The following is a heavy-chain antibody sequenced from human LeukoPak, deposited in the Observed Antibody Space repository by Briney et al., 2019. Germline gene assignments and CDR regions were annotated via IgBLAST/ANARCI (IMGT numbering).Heavy chain of an antibody. CDR1: GFTFSSYE. CDR3: ARGYALIWFGELLPSFDP. V-gene: IGHV3-48*03. D-gene: IGHD3-10*01. J-gene: IGHJ5*02. Sequence: QPGGSLRLSCAASGFTFSSYEMNWVRQAPGKGLEWVSYISSSGSTIYYADSVKGRFTISRDNAKNSLYLQMNSLRAEDTAVYYCARGYALIWFGELLPSFDPWGQGTLVTVSS. CDR2: ISSSGSTI.